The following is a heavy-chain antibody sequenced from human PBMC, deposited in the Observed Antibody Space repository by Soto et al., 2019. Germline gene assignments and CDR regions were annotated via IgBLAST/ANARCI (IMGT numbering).Heavy chain of an antibody. CDR1: GFTFSSYA. CDR2: ISYDGSNK. D-gene: IGHD6-6*01. J-gene: IGHJ4*02. V-gene: IGHV3-30-3*01. Sequence: QVQLVESGGGVVQPGRSLRLYCAASGFTFSSYAMHWVRQAPGKGLEWVAVISYDGSNKYYADSVKGRFTISRDNSKNTLYLQMNGLRAEDTAVYYCARSLWAEKYSSSRYFDYWGQGTLVTVSS. CDR3: ARSLWAEKYSSSRYFDY.